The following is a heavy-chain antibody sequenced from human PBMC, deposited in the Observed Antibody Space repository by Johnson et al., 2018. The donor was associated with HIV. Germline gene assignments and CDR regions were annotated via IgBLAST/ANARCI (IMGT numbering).Heavy chain of an antibody. CDR2: ISNDGSNK. CDR3: ARDLHAFDI. V-gene: IGHV3-30*14. CDR1: AFTFSRYA. Sequence: QMQLVESGGGVVQPGRSLRLSCAASAFTFSRYAMHWVRQAPGKGLEWVAFISNDGSNKYYADSVKGRFIISRDNPKSTLYLQMNSLRAEDTAVYYCARDLHAFDIWGQGTMVTVSS. J-gene: IGHJ3*02.